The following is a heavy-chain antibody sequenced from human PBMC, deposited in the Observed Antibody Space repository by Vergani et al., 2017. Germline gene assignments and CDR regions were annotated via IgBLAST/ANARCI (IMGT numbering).Heavy chain of an antibody. CDR3: ARVWFGELEPDYYYYYYMDV. Sequence: QVQLVQSGAEVKKPGASVKVSCKASGYTFTSYGISWVRQAPGQGLEWMGWISAYNGNTNYAQKLQGRVTMTTDTSTSTAYMELRSLRSDDTAVYYCARVWFGELEPDYYYYYYMDVWGKGTTVTVSS. D-gene: IGHD3-10*01. CDR2: ISAYNGNT. V-gene: IGHV1-18*01. J-gene: IGHJ6*03. CDR1: GYTFTSYG.